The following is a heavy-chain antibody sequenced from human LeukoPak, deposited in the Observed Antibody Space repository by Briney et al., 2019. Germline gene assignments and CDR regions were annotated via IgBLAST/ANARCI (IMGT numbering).Heavy chain of an antibody. CDR1: GFTFSSYA. D-gene: IGHD3-22*01. J-gene: IGHJ4*02. CDR2: ISYDGSNK. Sequence: GGSLRLSCAASGFTFSSYAMHWVRQAPGKGLEWVAVISYDGSNKYYADSVKGRFTISRDNSKNTLYLQMNSLRAEDTAVYYCNSARYYYDALVSRWGQGTLVTVSS. CDR3: NSARYYYDALVSR. V-gene: IGHV3-30*04.